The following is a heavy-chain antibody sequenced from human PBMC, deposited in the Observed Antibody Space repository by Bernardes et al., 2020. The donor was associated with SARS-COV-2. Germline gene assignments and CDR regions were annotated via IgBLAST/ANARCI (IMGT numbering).Heavy chain of an antibody. V-gene: IGHV4-39*01. CDR3: GRHYINSWYEPQHIDY. D-gene: IGHD6-13*01. J-gene: IGHJ4*02. Sequence: SETLSLTRTVSGDSIRSSTSYHWGWIRQPPGMGLEWIGSIYYSGSTYYNPSLRSRVTISVDTSKNQFSLKLSSVTAADTAVFYCGRHYINSWYEPQHIDYWGQGTPVTVSS. CDR2: IYYSGST. CDR1: GDSIRSSTSYH.